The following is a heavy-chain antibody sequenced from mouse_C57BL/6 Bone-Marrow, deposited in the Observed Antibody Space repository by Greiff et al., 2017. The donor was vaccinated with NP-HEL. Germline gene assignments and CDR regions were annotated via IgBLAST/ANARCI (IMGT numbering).Heavy chain of an antibody. CDR1: GYTFTSYW. V-gene: IGHV1-61*01. Sequence: VKLVESGAELVRPGSSVKLSCKASGYTFTSYWMDWVKQRPGQGLEWIGNIYPSDSETHYNQKFKDKATLTVDKSSSTAYMQLSSLTSEDSAVYYCAREGITTVVAGSYYAMDYWGQGTSVTVSS. D-gene: IGHD1-1*01. CDR3: AREGITTVVAGSYYAMDY. J-gene: IGHJ4*01. CDR2: IYPSDSET.